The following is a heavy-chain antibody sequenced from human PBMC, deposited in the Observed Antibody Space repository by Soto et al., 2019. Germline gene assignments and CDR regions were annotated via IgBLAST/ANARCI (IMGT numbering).Heavy chain of an antibody. Sequence: ASVKVSCKASGYTFTCYYMHWVRQAPGQGLEWMGWINPNSGGTNYAQNFQGRVTMTRDTSISTAYMELSRLRSDDTAVYYCARDRGAPDAFDIWGQGTMVTVSS. V-gene: IGHV1-2*02. CDR2: INPNSGGT. CDR1: GYTFTCYY. CDR3: ARDRGAPDAFDI. J-gene: IGHJ3*02.